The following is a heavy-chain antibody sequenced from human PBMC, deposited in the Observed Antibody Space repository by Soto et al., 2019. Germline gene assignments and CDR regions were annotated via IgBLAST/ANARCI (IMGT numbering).Heavy chain of an antibody. CDR1: GYTFTSYY. Sequence: ASVKVSCKASGYTFTSYYMHWVRQAPGQGLEWMGIINPSGGSTGYAQKFQGRVTMTRDTSTSTVYMELSSLRSEDTAVYYCARDSQPDNWFDPWGQGTLVTVSS. J-gene: IGHJ5*02. CDR3: ARDSQPDNWFDP. V-gene: IGHV1-46*01. CDR2: INPSGGST.